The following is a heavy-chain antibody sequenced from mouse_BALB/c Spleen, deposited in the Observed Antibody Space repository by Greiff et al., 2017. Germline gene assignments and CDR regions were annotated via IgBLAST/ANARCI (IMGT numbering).Heavy chain of an antibody. CDR2: IYPGDGDT. D-gene: IGHD1-1*01. CDR1: GYAFSSSW. Sequence: QVQLQQSGPELVKPGASVKISCKASGYAFSSSWMNWVKQRPGQGLEWIGRIYPGDGDTNYNGKFKGKATLTADKSSSTAYMQLSSLTSVDSAVYFCARYGITTVVAKDAMDYWGQGTSVTVSS. J-gene: IGHJ4*01. V-gene: IGHV1-82*01. CDR3: ARYGITTVVAKDAMDY.